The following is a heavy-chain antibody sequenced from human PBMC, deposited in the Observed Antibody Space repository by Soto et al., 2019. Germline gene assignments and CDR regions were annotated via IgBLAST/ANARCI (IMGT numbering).Heavy chain of an antibody. D-gene: IGHD3-10*02. CDR3: ARGVFSWPMYYFDY. CDR1: GFNVSSNY. J-gene: IGHJ4*02. V-gene: IGHV3-53*01. CDR2: IYSGGST. Sequence: GGSLRLSCAASGFNVSSNYMSWVRKDQGKGLEWVSVIYSGGSTYYADSVKGRFTISRDNSKNTLYLQMNSLRAEDTAVYYCARGVFSWPMYYFDYWGQGTLVTVSS.